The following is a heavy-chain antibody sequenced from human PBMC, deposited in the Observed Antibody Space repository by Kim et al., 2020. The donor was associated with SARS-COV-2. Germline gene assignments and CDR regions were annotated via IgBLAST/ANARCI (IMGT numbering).Heavy chain of an antibody. J-gene: IGHJ3*02. CDR1: GGTFSSYA. Sequence: SVKVSCKASGGTFSSYAISWVRQAPGQGLEWMGGIIPIFGTANYAQKFQGRVTITADESTSTAYMELSSLRSEDTAVYYCALYRGIVLVVYAIAHDAFDIWGQGTMVTVSS. V-gene: IGHV1-69*13. CDR2: IIPIFGTA. CDR3: ALYRGIVLVVYAIAHDAFDI. D-gene: IGHD2-8*02.